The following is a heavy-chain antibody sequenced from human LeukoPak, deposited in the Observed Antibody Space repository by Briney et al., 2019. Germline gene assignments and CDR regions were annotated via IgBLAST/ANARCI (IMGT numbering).Heavy chain of an antibody. Sequence: SETLSLTCTVSGGSVSSGSYYWSWLRQPPGTGLEWIGYIYYSGSTNYNPSLKSRVTISVDTSKNQFSLKLSSVTAADTAVYYCARKRWNGYGPFDYWGQGTLVTVSS. CDR3: ARKRWNGYGPFDY. V-gene: IGHV4-61*01. CDR1: GGSVSSGSYY. CDR2: IYYSGST. J-gene: IGHJ4*02. D-gene: IGHD3-3*01.